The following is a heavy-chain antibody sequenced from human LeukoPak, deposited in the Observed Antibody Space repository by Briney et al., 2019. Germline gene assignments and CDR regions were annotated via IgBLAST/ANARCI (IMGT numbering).Heavy chain of an antibody. CDR2: IYPGDSDT. D-gene: IGHD4-17*01. J-gene: IGHJ6*03. Sequence: GESLKISCKGSGYSFTSYWIGWVRQMPGKGLEWMGIIYPGDSDTRYSPSFQGQVTISADKSISTAYLQWSSLKASATAMYYCARADYGDYVDWGYYYMDVWGKGTTVTISS. CDR3: ARADYGDYVDWGYYYMDV. V-gene: IGHV5-51*01. CDR1: GYSFTSYW.